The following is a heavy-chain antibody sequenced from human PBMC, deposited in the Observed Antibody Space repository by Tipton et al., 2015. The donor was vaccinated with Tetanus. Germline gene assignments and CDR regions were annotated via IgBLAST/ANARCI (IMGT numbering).Heavy chain of an antibody. D-gene: IGHD3-22*01. V-gene: IGHV4-4*07. CDR3: AREGVYYHDGSGFYAFDI. CDR2: IYVTGAI. Sequence: TLSLTCSVSGGSISNYYWNWIRQPAGKGLEWIGRIYVTGAINYSPPLQSRVTMSVDTAKNQFSLRMSSVTAADAAMYYCAREGVYYHDGSGFYAFDIWGRGTMVAVSS. CDR1: GGSISNYY. J-gene: IGHJ3*02.